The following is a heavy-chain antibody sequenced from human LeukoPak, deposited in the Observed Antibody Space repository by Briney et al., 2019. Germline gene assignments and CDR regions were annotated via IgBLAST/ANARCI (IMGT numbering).Heavy chain of an antibody. D-gene: IGHD6-6*01. CDR1: GGSISSSSYS. CDR2: MHYSGST. V-gene: IGHV4-39*01. CDR3: ARCNGIAAPPRD. J-gene: IGHJ4*02. Sequence: SETLSLTCTVSGGSISSSSYSWGWIRQPPGKGLEWIGNMHYSGSTYYNPSLKSRVTISVDTSKNQFSLKLSSVTAADTAVYYCARCNGIAAPPRDWGQGTLVTVSS.